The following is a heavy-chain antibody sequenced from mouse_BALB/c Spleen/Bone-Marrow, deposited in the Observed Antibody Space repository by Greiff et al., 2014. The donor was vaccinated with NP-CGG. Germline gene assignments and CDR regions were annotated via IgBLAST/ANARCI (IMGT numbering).Heavy chain of an antibody. CDR2: IDPYDSET. V-gene: IGHV1-52*01. CDR1: GYTFTSNW. J-gene: IGHJ4*01. Sequence: QVQLQQSGAELVRPGASVKLSCKASGYTFTSNWMNWVKQRPEQGLEWIGRIDPYDSETHYNQKFKDKAILTKDKSSSTAYMQHNSLTSEDTTVYYDARAGYGSTCYYAMDYWGQGTSVTVSS. CDR3: ARAGYGSTCYYAMDY. D-gene: IGHD1-1*02.